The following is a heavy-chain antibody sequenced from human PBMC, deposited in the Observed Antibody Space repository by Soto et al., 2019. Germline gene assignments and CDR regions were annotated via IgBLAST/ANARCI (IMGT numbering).Heavy chain of an antibody. Sequence: QVQLVQSGAEVRKPGASVKVSCKASGYTFSDYYIHWVRQAPGQGREWMGWINPNSGGTKYAPKFQGGATMTRDTSNTTAYMELSRLRSGDTAVYYCAREPATAKPEGVDFWGQGTLVTVSS. CDR3: AREPATAKPEGVDF. V-gene: IGHV1-2*02. CDR2: INPNSGGT. CDR1: GYTFSDYY. D-gene: IGHD1-1*01. J-gene: IGHJ4*02.